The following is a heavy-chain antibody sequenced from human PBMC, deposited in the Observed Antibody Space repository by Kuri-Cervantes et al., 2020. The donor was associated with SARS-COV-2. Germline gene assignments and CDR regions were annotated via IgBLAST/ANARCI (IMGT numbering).Heavy chain of an antibody. D-gene: IGHD6-19*01. CDR2: IYTSGST. CDR3: ARLRGAVAEGFGY. J-gene: IGHJ4*02. V-gene: IGHV4-61*02. CDR1: GGSISSGSYY. Sequence: SETLSLTCTVSGGSISSGSYYWSWIRQPAGKGLEWIGRIYTSGSTNYNPSLKSRVTMSVDTSKNQFSLKLSSVTAADTAVYYCARLRGAVAEGFGYWGQGTLVTVSS.